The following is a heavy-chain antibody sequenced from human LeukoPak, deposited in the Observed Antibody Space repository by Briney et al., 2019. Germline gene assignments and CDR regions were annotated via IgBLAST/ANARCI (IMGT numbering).Heavy chain of an antibody. CDR2: IHHSGDT. CDR1: GGSISSSSYY. Sequence: SETLSLTCTVSGGSISSSSYYWGWIRQPPGKGLEWIAEIHHSGDTNYNPSLKSRVTISGDMSRNQFSLDLKSVTAADTATYYCARNAAYCLDYWGQGTLVTVSS. CDR3: ARNAAYCLDY. J-gene: IGHJ4*02. V-gene: IGHV4-39*07. D-gene: IGHD2-15*01.